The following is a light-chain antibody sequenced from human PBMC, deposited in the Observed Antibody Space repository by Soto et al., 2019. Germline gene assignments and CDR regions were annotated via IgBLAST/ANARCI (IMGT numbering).Light chain of an antibody. CDR3: QQRSSWPLT. V-gene: IGKV3-11*01. CDR2: DAS. CDR1: QSVSSS. Sequence: EIVLTQSPATLSLSPGETATLSCRASQSVSSSLAWYQQKPGQTPRLLIYDASNRATGIPARFSGSGSGTDFTLTVSSLEPEYFAVYYCQQRSSWPLTFGGRTKVEIK. J-gene: IGKJ4*01.